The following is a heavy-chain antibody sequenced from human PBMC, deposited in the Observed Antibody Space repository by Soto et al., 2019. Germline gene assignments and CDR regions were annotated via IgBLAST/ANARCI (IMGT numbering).Heavy chain of an antibody. Sequence: SETLSLTCAVYGGSFSGYYWSWIRQPPGKGLEWIGEINHSGSTNYNPSLKSRVTISVDTSKNQFSLKLSSVTAADTAVYYCARGYSGYDLYYYYMDVWGKGTTVTVSS. CDR3: ARGYSGYDLYYYYMDV. CDR2: INHSGST. J-gene: IGHJ6*03. D-gene: IGHD5-12*01. V-gene: IGHV4-34*01. CDR1: GGSFSGYY.